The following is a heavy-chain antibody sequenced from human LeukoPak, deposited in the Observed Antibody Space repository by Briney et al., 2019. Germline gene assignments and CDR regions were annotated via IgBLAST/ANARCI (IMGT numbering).Heavy chain of an antibody. J-gene: IGHJ4*02. CDR1: GFTFSTYA. V-gene: IGHV3-64*02. CDR3: ARWGSTSCYDY. Sequence: PGGSLRLSCAASGFTFSTYAMHWVRQAPGKGLEYVSAISTNGDSTYYADSVKGRFTISRDNSKNTLFFQMGSLRADDMAVYYCARWGSTSCYDYWGQGTLVTVSS. CDR2: ISTNGDST. D-gene: IGHD2-2*01.